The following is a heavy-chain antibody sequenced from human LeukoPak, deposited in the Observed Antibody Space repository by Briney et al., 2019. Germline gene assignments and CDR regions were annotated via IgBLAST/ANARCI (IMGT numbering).Heavy chain of an antibody. J-gene: IGHJ5*02. CDR1: GFTFSRYW. CDR3: ARDLVTIFENWFDP. D-gene: IGHD3-3*01. CDR2: IKQDGSET. V-gene: IGHV3-7*01. Sequence: GGSLRLSCAASGFTFSRYWMSWVRQAPGKGLEWVANIKQDGSETYYVDPVKGRFTISKDNAKNSVYLQMNSLRAEDTAVYYCARDLVTIFENWFDPWGQGTLVTVSS.